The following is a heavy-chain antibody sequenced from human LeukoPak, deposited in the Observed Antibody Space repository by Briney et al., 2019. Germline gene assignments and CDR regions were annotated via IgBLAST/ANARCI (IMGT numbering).Heavy chain of an antibody. D-gene: IGHD5-18*01. Sequence: PGGSLRLSCAASGFTFSSYGMHWVRQAPGKGLEWVAVISYDGSNKYYADSVKGRFTISRDNSKNTLYLQMNSLRAEDTAVYYCAKSAIQLWLSSYYYYYGMDVWGQGTTVTVSS. CDR3: AKSAIQLWLSSYYYYYGMDV. V-gene: IGHV3-30*18. CDR1: GFTFSSYG. J-gene: IGHJ6*02. CDR2: ISYDGSNK.